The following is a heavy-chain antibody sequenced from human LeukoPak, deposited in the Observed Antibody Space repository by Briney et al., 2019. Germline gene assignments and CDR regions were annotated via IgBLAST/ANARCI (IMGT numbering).Heavy chain of an antibody. V-gene: IGHV3-23*01. D-gene: IGHD6-25*01. J-gene: IGHJ6*03. CDR1: GFTFSSYA. CDR3: AKDWHISDWDYMDV. Sequence: PGGSLRLSCAASGFTFSSYAMNWVRQAPGKGLEWASAINGSGGSTYYADSVKGRFTISRDNSRATLHLQMSSLRVDDTAVYYCAKDWHISDWDYMDVWGKGSTVTISS. CDR2: INGSGGST.